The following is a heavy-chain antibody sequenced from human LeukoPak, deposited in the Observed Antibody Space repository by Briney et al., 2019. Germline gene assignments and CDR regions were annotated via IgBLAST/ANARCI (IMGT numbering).Heavy chain of an antibody. V-gene: IGHV1-24*01. CDR3: ATGPRSDFWSGLFDY. D-gene: IGHD3-3*01. CDR2: FDPEDGEA. Sequence: ASVKVSCKVSGYTLTELSMHWVRQAPGKGLEWMGGFDPEDGEAIYAQEFQGRVTMTEDTSTDTAYMELSSLRSEDTAVYYCATGPRSDFWSGLFDYWGQGTLVTVSS. CDR1: GYTLTELS. J-gene: IGHJ4*02.